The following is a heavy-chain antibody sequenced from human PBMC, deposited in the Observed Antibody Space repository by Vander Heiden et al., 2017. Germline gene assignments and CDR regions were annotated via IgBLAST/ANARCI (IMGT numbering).Heavy chain of an antibody. CDR2: IWYDGSNK. CDR3: ARAPGAYSSGLYYFDY. D-gene: IGHD6-19*01. V-gene: IGHV3-33*01. CDR1: GFTFSSYG. Sequence: QVQLVESGGGVVQPGRSLRLSCAASGFTFSSYGMHWARPAPGKGLEWVAVIWYDGSNKYYADSVKGRFTISRDNSKNTLYLQMNSLRAEDTAVYYCARAPGAYSSGLYYFDYWGQGTLVTVSS. J-gene: IGHJ4*02.